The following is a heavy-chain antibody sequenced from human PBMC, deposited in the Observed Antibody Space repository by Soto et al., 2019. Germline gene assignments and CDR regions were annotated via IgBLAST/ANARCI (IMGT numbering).Heavy chain of an antibody. D-gene: IGHD2-2*02. CDR2: ISGSGGST. CDR1: GFTFTSYA. J-gene: IGHJ4*02. V-gene: IGHV3-23*01. Sequence: EVQLLESGGGLVQPGGSLRLSCAASGFTFTSYARSWVRQTPGKGLEWVSAISGSGGSTYYADSVTGRFTISRDNSMNVLYLQMNSLRAEDTAVYYCANGEGNIVVVPAAIYWVYWGQGSLVTVSS. CDR3: ANGEGNIVVVPAAIYWVY.